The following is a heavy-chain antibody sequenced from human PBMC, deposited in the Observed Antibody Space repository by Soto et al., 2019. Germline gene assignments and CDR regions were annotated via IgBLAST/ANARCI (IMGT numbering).Heavy chain of an antibody. V-gene: IGHV2-5*02. Sequence: QMTLKESGPTLVKPTQTLTLTCTFSGFSLTATGVGVGWIRQPPGKALEWHALIYWDHDERYNPSLKSRLTITKDTSRNQVVLTMTNMDHVDTATYYCAHRGWFAEGHPNWFDPWGQGALVTVSS. CDR2: IYWDHDE. D-gene: IGHD3-10*01. CDR1: GFSLTATGVG. CDR3: AHRGWFAEGHPNWFDP. J-gene: IGHJ5*02.